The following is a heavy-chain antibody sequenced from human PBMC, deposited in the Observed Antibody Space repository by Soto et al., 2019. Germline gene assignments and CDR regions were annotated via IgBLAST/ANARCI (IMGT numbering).Heavy chain of an antibody. CDR1: GFTFSSYG. Sequence: GGSLRLSCAASGFTFSSYGMYWVRQAPGKGLEWVAVIWYDGSNKYYADSVKGRFTISRDNSKNTLYLQMNSLRAEDTAVYYCARNSLGYCTGGSCSPIHYYYGMDVWGQGTTVTVSS. CDR2: IWYDGSNK. D-gene: IGHD2-15*01. V-gene: IGHV3-33*01. CDR3: ARNSLGYCTGGSCSPIHYYYGMDV. J-gene: IGHJ6*02.